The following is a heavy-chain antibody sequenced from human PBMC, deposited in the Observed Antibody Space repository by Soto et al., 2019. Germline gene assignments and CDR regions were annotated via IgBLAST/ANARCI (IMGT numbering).Heavy chain of an antibody. J-gene: IGHJ4*02. V-gene: IGHV4-39*01. Sequence: LSLTCTVSSGSISVTNVFWGWVRQPPGKGLEWIGNVDYSGTAYFSPSLATRVTFHVDTSKNQFSLTLYSVTTADTAVYYCARITGRHLDYWGQGILVTVSS. CDR1: SGSISVTNVF. D-gene: IGHD1-20*01. CDR2: VDYSGTA. CDR3: ARITGRHLDY.